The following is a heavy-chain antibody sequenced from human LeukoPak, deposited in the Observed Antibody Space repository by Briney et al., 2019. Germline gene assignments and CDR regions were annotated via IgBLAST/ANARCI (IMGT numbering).Heavy chain of an antibody. CDR1: GFTFSSYA. CDR2: ISYDGSNK. Sequence: PGRSLRLSCAASGFTFSSYAMHWVRQAPGKGLEWVAVISYDGSNKYYADSVKGRFTISRDNSKNTLYLQMNSLRAEDTAVYYCARGPEPTGVGTKYYYDMDVWGQGTTVTVSS. V-gene: IGHV3-30-3*01. J-gene: IGHJ6*02. CDR3: ARGPEPTGVGTKYYYDMDV. D-gene: IGHD2-8*01.